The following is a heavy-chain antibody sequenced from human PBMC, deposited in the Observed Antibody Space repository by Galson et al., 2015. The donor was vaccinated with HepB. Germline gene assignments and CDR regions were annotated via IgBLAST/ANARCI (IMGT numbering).Heavy chain of an antibody. D-gene: IGHD6-6*01. CDR2: IWFDGSKK. Sequence: SLRLSCAASGFTFRRNGMHWVRQAPGKGLEWVAVIWFDGSKKYYSESVKGRFTIARDNYQNTLSLQMSNLRAVDTAVYHCARPRDGSSPPYYYGMDVWGQGTTVTVSS. CDR3: ARPRDGSSPPYYYGMDV. V-gene: IGHV3-33*01. J-gene: IGHJ6*02. CDR1: GFTFRRNG.